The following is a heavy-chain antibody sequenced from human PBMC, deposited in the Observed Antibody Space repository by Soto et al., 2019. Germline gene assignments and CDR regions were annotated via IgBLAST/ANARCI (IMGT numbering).Heavy chain of an antibody. CDR3: AHSQYTYAYAFDY. Sequence: QITLKESGPTLVKPTQTLTLTCSFSGFSLSTNGVGVGWIRQPPGKALEWLALIYWDDDQRYSPSLKSRLTITKDTSEKQVVLTMTNMDPVDTATYFCAHSQYTYAYAFDYWGQGALVTVSS. CDR2: IYWDDDQ. CDR1: GFSLSTNGVG. V-gene: IGHV2-5*02. D-gene: IGHD3-16*01. J-gene: IGHJ4*02.